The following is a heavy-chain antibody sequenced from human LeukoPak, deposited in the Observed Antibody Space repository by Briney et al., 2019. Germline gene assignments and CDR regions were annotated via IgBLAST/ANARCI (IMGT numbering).Heavy chain of an antibody. D-gene: IGHD6-13*01. J-gene: IGHJ4*02. CDR2: INHSGST. CDR3: ARGTGSIAAAGSRRGTYYFDY. V-gene: IGHV4-39*07. CDR1: GGSISSGGYY. Sequence: SQTLSLTCTVSGGSISSGGYYWGWIRQPPGKGLEWIGEINHSGSTNYNPSLKSRVTISVDTSKNQFSLKLSSVTAADTAVYYCARGTGSIAAAGSRRGTYYFDYWGQGTLVTVSS.